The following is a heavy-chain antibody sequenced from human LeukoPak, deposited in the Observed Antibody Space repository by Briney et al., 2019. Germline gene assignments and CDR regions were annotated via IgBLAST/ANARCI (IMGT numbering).Heavy chain of an antibody. D-gene: IGHD3-10*01. CDR1: GYPISSGYY. Sequence: SETLSLTCTVSGYPISSGYYRTWIRQPPGKGLEWIGTIYYSGNTYYNPSLQSRVTISVDTSKNQFSLKLNSVTAADTAVYYCAKSNGYGLVDIWGQGTMVTVPS. J-gene: IGHJ3*02. CDR2: IYYSGNT. V-gene: IGHV4-38-2*02. CDR3: AKSNGYGLVDI.